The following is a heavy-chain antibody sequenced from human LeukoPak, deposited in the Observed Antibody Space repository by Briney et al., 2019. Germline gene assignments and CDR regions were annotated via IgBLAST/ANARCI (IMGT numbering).Heavy chain of an antibody. CDR3: ARHRRIAAAPYDAFDI. V-gene: IGHV5-51*01. CDR1: GYSFTSYW. D-gene: IGHD6-13*01. J-gene: IGHJ3*02. Sequence: GESLKISCKGSGYSFTSYWIGWVRQMPGKGLEWMGIIYPGDSDTRYSPSFQGRVTISADKSISTAYLQWSSLKASDTAMYYCARHRRIAAAPYDAFDIWGQGTMVTVSS. CDR2: IYPGDSDT.